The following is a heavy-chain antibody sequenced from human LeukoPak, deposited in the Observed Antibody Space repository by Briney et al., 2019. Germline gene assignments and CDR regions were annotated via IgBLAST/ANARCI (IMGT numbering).Heavy chain of an antibody. Sequence: GGSLRLSCAASGFTFSTYAMHWVRQAPGKGLEYVSAISSNGGVTYYADSVKGRFTISRDNSKNTLYLQMGSRRPEDMAVYYCASRYSGSYYEGHFDYWGQGTLVTVSS. CDR2: ISSNGGVT. D-gene: IGHD1-26*01. V-gene: IGHV3-64*02. CDR1: GFTFSTYA. J-gene: IGHJ4*02. CDR3: ASRYSGSYYEGHFDY.